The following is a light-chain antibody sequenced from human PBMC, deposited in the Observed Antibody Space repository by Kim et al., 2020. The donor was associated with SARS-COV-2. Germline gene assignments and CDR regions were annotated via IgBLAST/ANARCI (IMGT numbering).Light chain of an antibody. V-gene: IGLV1-47*01. CDR1: SSNIGSNY. CDR3: AAWDDSVSGWV. CDR2: RNN. J-gene: IGLJ3*02. Sequence: ELTQPPSASGTPGQRVTISCSGSSSNIGSNYVYWYQQLPGTAPKLLISRNNHRPSGVPDRFSGSKSGTSASLAISGLRSEDEADYYCAAWDDSVSGWVFGGGTQLTVL.